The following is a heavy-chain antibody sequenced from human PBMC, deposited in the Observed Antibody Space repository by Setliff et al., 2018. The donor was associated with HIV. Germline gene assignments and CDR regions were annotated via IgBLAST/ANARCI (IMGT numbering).Heavy chain of an antibody. Sequence: ASVKVSCKASGYTFDSYGISWVRQAPGQGLEWMGGIIPIYGTANYAQKFQGRVTITTDESTSTAYMELSSLRSEDTAVYYCARSTGYCSSTSCYVFDYWGQGTLVTVSS. J-gene: IGHJ4*02. D-gene: IGHD2-2*03. CDR2: IIPIYGTA. CDR3: ARSTGYCSSTSCYVFDY. CDR1: GYTFDSYG. V-gene: IGHV1-69*05.